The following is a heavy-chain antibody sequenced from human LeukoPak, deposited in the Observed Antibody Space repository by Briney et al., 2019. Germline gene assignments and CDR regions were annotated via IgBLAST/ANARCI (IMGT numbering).Heavy chain of an antibody. CDR1: GFTFSSYA. CDR2: ISGSGGST. CDR3: AKPPYVDTAMVTGFDY. Sequence: GGSLRLSCAASGFTFSSYAMRWVRQARGKGREWVSAISGSGGSTYYADSVKGRFTISRDNSKNTLYLQMNSLRAEDTAVYYCAKPPYVDTAMVTGFDYWGQGTLVTVSS. D-gene: IGHD5-18*01. J-gene: IGHJ4*02. V-gene: IGHV3-23*01.